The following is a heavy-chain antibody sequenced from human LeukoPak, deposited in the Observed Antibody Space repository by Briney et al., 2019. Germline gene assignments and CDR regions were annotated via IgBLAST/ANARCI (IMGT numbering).Heavy chain of an antibody. CDR3: ARGYDSSGYFSD. Sequence: ASVKVSCKASGYTFSSNAINWVRQAPGQGLGWMGWIDTNTGNPTYAQGFTGQFVFSLDTSVSTAYLQISSLKAEDTAEYFCARGYDSSGYFSDWGQGTLVTVSS. CDR2: IDTNTGNP. D-gene: IGHD3-22*01. J-gene: IGHJ4*02. V-gene: IGHV7-4-1*02. CDR1: GYTFSSNA.